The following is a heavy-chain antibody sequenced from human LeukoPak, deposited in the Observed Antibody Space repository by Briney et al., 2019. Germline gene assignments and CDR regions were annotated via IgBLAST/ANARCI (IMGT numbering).Heavy chain of an antibody. D-gene: IGHD6-13*01. CDR1: GYTFTSYG. CDR3: ATGRPYSSSWSGASYYYYYVDV. V-gene: IGHV1-18*01. J-gene: IGHJ6*03. CDR2: ISAYNGNT. Sequence: GASVKVSCKASGYTFTSYGISWVRQAPGQGLEWMGWISAYNGNTNYAQKFQGRVTMTEDTSTDTAYMELSSLRSEDTAVYYCATGRPYSSSWSGASYYYYYVDVWGKGTTVTVSS.